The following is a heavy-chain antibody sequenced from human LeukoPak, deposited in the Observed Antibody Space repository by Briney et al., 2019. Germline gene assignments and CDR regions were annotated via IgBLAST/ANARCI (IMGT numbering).Heavy chain of an antibody. CDR2: IYSGGST. D-gene: IGHD6-19*01. CDR3: ASGIAVAGTGAFGI. Sequence: GGSLSLSCAASGFTVSSNYMSWVRQAPGKGLEWVSVIYSGGSTYYADSVKGRFTISRDNSKNTLYLQMNSLRAEDTAVYYCASGIAVAGTGAFGIWGQGTMVTVSS. V-gene: IGHV3-66*01. J-gene: IGHJ3*02. CDR1: GFTVSSNY.